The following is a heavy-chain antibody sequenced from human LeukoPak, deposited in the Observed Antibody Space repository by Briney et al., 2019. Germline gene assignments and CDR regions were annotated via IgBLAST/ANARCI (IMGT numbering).Heavy chain of an antibody. CDR2: ISGSGVRT. Sequence: GGSLRLSCAASGFTFISYAMSWVRQAPGKGLEWVSGISGSGVRTYYADSVKGRFTISRDNAKNSLYLQMNNLRAEDTAVYYCAKREYQPTDYFDYWGQGTLVTVSS. CDR3: AKREYQPTDYFDY. J-gene: IGHJ4*02. CDR1: GFTFISYA. D-gene: IGHD2-2*01. V-gene: IGHV3-23*01.